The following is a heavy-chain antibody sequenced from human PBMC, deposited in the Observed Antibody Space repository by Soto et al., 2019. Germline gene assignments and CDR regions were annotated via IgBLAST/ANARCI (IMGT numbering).Heavy chain of an antibody. D-gene: IGHD3-22*01. J-gene: IGHJ4*02. CDR1: GFTFSSYA. CDR3: ASLSGAHLYYDSSGYYSDY. Sequence: GGSLRLSCAASGFTFSSYAMHWVRQAPGKGLEWVAVISYDGSNKYYADSVKGRFTISRDNSKNTLYLQMNSLRAEDTAVYYCASLSGAHLYYDSSGYYSDYWGQGTLVTVSS. CDR2: ISYDGSNK. V-gene: IGHV3-30-3*01.